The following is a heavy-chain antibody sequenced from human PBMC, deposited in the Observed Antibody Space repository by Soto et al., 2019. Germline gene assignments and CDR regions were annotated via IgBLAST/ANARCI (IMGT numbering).Heavy chain of an antibody. V-gene: IGHV3-30*18. J-gene: IGHJ4*02. D-gene: IGHD3-10*01. CDR2: ISNDGSNE. CDR3: AKGEVRGIIPSYFDY. CDR1: GFTFRWFG. Sequence: GGSLRLSCAGSGFTFRWFGMNWVRQAPGKGLEWVARISNDGSNEYYVDSVKGRFTISRDNSKNALYLQMDSLRAEDTAVYYCAKGEVRGIIPSYFDYWGLGTLVTVSS.